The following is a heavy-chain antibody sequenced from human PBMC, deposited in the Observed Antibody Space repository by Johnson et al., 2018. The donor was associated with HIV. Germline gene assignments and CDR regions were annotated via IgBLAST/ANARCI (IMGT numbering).Heavy chain of an antibody. CDR2: IWYDGSNE. V-gene: IGHV3-33*08. CDR1: GFTFSSYA. CDR3: AREAYYYDSSGPGGAFDI. Sequence: VQLVESGGGLVQPGGSLRLSCAASGFTFSSYAMSWVRQAPGKGLEWVAVIWYDGSNENYTESVKGRFNISRDNSKNTLYLQMNSLRAEDTAVCYCAREAYYYDSSGPGGAFDIWGQGTMVTVSS. J-gene: IGHJ3*02. D-gene: IGHD3-22*01.